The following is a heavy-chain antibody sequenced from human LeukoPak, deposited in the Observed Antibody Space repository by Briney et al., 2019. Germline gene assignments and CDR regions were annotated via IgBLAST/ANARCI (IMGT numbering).Heavy chain of an antibody. CDR1: GYTFTTYW. Sequence: GESLKISCKGSGYTFTTYWISWVRQMPGKGLEWMGRIVPHDSYTNYSPSFQGHVIISADKSISTAYLQWSSLEATDTAIYYYARRAGNSNNWHPIDYWGQGTLVTVSS. D-gene: IGHD1-1*01. CDR2: IVPHDSYT. V-gene: IGHV5-10-1*01. CDR3: ARRAGNSNNWHPIDY. J-gene: IGHJ4*02.